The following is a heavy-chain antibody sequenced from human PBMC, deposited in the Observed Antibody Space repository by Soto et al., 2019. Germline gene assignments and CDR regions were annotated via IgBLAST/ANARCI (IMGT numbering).Heavy chain of an antibody. Sequence: QVQLQESGPGLVKPSQTLSLTCTVSGGSIHSGDYYWSWVRQVPGKGLEWIGFISDSGNTHYNPSLERRVTVSKDTSKNQCSLRLNSMTAAASAVYYCAREVSHNSRGWYAVLVRWFDPWGQGTLVTVSS. CDR2: ISDSGNT. V-gene: IGHV4-31*03. J-gene: IGHJ5*02. D-gene: IGHD6-19*01. CDR1: GGSIHSGDYY. CDR3: AREVSHNSRGWYAVLVRWFDP.